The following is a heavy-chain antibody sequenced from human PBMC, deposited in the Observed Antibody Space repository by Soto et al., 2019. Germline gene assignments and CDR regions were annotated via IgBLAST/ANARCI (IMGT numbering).Heavy chain of an antibody. D-gene: IGHD2-8*02. Sequence: VASGKVSCKTFGYTFTNYVIHWVRQAPGQGLEWMGWINAGTGNTKYSQKLQDRLTISRDTSAATAYLDLSRLASEDTAVYYCARGRASWYWDFWGHGTLVTVSS. J-gene: IGHJ4*01. CDR3: ARGRASWYWDF. CDR2: INAGTGNT. V-gene: IGHV1-3*01. CDR1: GYTFTNYV.